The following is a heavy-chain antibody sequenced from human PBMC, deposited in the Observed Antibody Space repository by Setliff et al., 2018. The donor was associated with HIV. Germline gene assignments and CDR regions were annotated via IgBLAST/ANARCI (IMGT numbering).Heavy chain of an antibody. V-gene: IGHV4-34*01. CDR2: INHSGST. J-gene: IGHJ6*03. Sequence: PSETLSLTCAVYDGSFSGSFSGYYWSWIRQPPGKGLEWIGEINHSGSTSYNPSLESRVTISVDMSKNQFSLKLTSVTAADTAVYYCARGLPPPLIMVRGVIRLGYMDIWGKGTTVTVSS. CDR3: ARGLPPPLIMVRGVIRLGYMDI. D-gene: IGHD3-10*01. CDR1: DGSFSGSFSGYY.